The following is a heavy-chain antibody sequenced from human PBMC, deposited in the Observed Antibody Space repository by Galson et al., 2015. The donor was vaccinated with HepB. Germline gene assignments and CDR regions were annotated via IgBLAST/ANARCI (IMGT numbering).Heavy chain of an antibody. J-gene: IGHJ5*02. CDR3: ARDGPQYSSSWYAWFDP. Sequence: SLRLSCAASGFTFSSYSMNWVRQAPGEGLEWVSYISSSSSTIYYADSVKGRFTISRDNAKNSLYLQMNSLRAEDTAVYYCARDGPQYSSSWYAWFDPWGQGTLVTVSS. D-gene: IGHD6-13*01. CDR2: ISSSSSTI. V-gene: IGHV3-48*01. CDR1: GFTFSSYS.